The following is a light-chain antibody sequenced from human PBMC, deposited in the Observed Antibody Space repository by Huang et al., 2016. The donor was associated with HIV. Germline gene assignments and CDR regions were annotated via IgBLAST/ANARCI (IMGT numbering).Light chain of an antibody. J-gene: IGKJ1*01. Sequence: EIVMTQSPATLSVSPGERAILLCRASQNIDTNLAWYQQKPGQAPRLLILGASTRATGISARFTGGGSETEFTLTINSVQSEDVAMYYCHQYNDWPPWTFGQGTRVEI. CDR1: QNIDTN. CDR3: HQYNDWPPWT. CDR2: GAS. V-gene: IGKV3-15*01.